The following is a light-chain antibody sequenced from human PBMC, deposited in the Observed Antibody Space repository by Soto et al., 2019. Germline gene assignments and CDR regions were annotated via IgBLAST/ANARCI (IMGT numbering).Light chain of an antibody. Sequence: EIVMTQSPATLSVSAGERATLSCRARQSVRSNLAWYQQKPGQAPRLLIYDASTRATGIPARFSGSVSRTEFILTISSLQSEDFGVYYCQQYNNWPPITFGEGTRLEIK. CDR1: QSVRSN. CDR3: QQYNNWPPIT. J-gene: IGKJ5*01. V-gene: IGKV3D-15*01. CDR2: DAS.